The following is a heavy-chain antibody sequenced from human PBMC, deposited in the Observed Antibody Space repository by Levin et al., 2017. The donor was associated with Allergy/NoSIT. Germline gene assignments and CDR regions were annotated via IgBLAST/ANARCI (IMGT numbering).Heavy chain of an antibody. Sequence: LSLSCAASGFIFCSYWMHWVRPAPGKGLVWVSRIHSDGTTINYADSVKGRFTISRDNAKNTLYLHLNSLRVEDTAVYFCVRGRPAVDNFYDRNYSMDVWGQGTSVIVS. CDR1: GFIFCSYW. V-gene: IGHV3-74*01. D-gene: IGHD3-22*01. J-gene: IGHJ6*02. CDR3: VRGRPAVDNFYDRNYSMDV. CDR2: IHSDGTTI.